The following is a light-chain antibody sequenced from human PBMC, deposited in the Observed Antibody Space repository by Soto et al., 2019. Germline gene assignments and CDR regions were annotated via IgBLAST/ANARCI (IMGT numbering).Light chain of an antibody. CDR1: QSVSSSY. Sequence: ENVLTQSPGILSLSPGERATLSCRASQSVSSSYLAWYQQKPGQAPRLLIYGASSRVTGNPDRFSGSGSGTDFTLTISRLEPEDFAVYYWQQYGSSPPTFGQGTKVEIK. V-gene: IGKV3-20*01. CDR3: QQYGSSPPT. J-gene: IGKJ1*01. CDR2: GAS.